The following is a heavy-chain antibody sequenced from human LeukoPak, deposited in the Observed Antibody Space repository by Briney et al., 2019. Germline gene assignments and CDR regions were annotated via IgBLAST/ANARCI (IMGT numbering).Heavy chain of an antibody. Sequence: SETLSLTCTVSGGSISSSSYYWGWIRQPPGKGLEWIGSIYYSGSTYYNPSLKSRVTISVDTSKNQFSLKLSSVTAADTAVYYCATHPRGAYFDWFEYYFDYWGQGTLVTVSS. V-gene: IGHV4-39*01. CDR3: ATHPRGAYFDWFEYYFDY. D-gene: IGHD3-9*01. CDR1: GGSISSSSYY. CDR2: IYYSGST. J-gene: IGHJ4*02.